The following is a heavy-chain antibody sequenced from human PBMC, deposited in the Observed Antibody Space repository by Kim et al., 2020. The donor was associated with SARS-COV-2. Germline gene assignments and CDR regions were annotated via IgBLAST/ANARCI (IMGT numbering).Heavy chain of an antibody. Sequence: ASVKVSCKASGYTFTSYAMNWVRQAPGQGLEWMGWINTNTGNPTYAQGFTGRFVFSLDTSVSTAYLQISSLKAEDTAVYYCARDYRSSWSYNWFDPWGQGTLVTVSS. CDR1: GYTFTSYA. CDR2: INTNTGNP. J-gene: IGHJ5*02. V-gene: IGHV7-4-1*02. D-gene: IGHD6-13*01. CDR3: ARDYRSSWSYNWFDP.